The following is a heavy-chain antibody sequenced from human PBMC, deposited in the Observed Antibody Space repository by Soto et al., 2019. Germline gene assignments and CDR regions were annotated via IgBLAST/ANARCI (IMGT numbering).Heavy chain of an antibody. CDR3: ARDLENYYDSSGSNWFDP. D-gene: IGHD3-22*01. Sequence: PSETLSLTCTVSGGSISSSSYYWGWIRQPPGKGLEWIGSIFYSGSTYYNPSLKSRVTISVDTSKNQFSLKLSSVTAADTAVYYCARDLENYYDSSGSNWFDPWGQGTLVTVSS. CDR2: IFYSGST. V-gene: IGHV4-39*02. CDR1: GGSISSSSYY. J-gene: IGHJ5*02.